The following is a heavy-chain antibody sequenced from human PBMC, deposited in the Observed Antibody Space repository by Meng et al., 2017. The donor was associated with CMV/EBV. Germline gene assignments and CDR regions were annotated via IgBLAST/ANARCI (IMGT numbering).Heavy chain of an antibody. CDR2: IYSGGST. Sequence: GESLKISCAASGFTVSSNYMSWVRQAPGKGLEWVSVIYSGGSTYYADSVKGRFTISRDNSKNTLYLQMNSLRAGDTAVYYCARRGVTTKEFDYWGQGTLVTVSS. CDR3: ARRGVTTKEFDY. V-gene: IGHV3-53*01. D-gene: IGHD4-17*01. J-gene: IGHJ4*02. CDR1: GFTVSSNY.